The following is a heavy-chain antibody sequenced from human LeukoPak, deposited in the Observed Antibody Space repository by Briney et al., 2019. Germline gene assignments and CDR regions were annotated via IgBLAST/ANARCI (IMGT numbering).Heavy chain of an antibody. D-gene: IGHD1-26*01. V-gene: IGHV4-59*01. J-gene: IGHJ3*02. CDR1: GGSIIRFY. CDR3: ASRVVGATIGDAFDI. CDR2: IYYSGST. Sequence: SQSLSLTCTLAGGSIIRFYRSWVRQPPRKGLERAGAIYYSGSTNYNPSIKSRVTISVDTSKNQFSLELSSVTAADTAVYYCASRVVGATIGDAFDIWGQGTMVTVSS.